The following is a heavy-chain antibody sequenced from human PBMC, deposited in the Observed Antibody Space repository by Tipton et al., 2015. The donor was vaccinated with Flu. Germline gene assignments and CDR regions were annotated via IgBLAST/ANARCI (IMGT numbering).Heavy chain of an antibody. CDR1: GGSFSGYY. D-gene: IGHD3-10*01. CDR2: INHSGST. Sequence: TLSLTCAVYGGSFSGYYWSWIRQPPGKGLEWIGEINHSGSTNYNPSLKSRVTISVDTSKNQFSLKLSSVTAADTAVYYCARRTKGTMVRGVIVNWFDPWGQGTLSPSPQ. V-gene: IGHV4-34*01. CDR3: ARRTKGTMVRGVIVNWFDP. J-gene: IGHJ5*02.